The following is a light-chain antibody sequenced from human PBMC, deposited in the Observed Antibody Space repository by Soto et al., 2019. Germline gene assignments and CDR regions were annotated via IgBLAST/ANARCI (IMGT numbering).Light chain of an antibody. CDR1: SSDVGNYNY. CDR3: SSYTSSSTVL. J-gene: IGLJ2*01. V-gene: IGLV2-14*01. CDR2: DDS. Sequence: QSALTQPASVSGSPGQTIAISCTGTSSDVGNYNYVSWYQQHPGKAPQLMIYDDSSRPSGVSDRFSGSKSGNTASLAISGLQAEDEADYYCSSYTSSSTVLFGGGTKLTVL.